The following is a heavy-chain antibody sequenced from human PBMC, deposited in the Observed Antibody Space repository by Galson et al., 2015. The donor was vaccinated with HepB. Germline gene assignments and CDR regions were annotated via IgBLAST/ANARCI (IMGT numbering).Heavy chain of an antibody. V-gene: IGHV3-7*03. CDR1: GFTFSSYW. D-gene: IGHD5-18*01. CDR2: IKQDGGEK. J-gene: IGHJ4*02. CDR3: AREWIQLWPRTKAFDY. Sequence: SLRLSCAASGFTFSSYWMSWVRQAPGKGLEWVANIKQDGGEKYDVDSVKGRFTISRDNAKNSLYLQMNSLRAGDTAVYYCAREWIQLWPRTKAFDYWGQGTLVTVSS.